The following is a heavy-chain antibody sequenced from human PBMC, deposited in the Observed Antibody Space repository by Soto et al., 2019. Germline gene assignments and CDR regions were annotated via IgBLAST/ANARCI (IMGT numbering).Heavy chain of an antibody. CDR3: ARGSTYYYDSSGYLYPPFAFDI. CDR1: GGTFSSYA. CDR2: IIPIFGTA. J-gene: IGHJ3*02. Sequence: SVKVSCKASGGTFSSYAISWVRQAPGQGLEWMGGIIPIFGTANYAQKFQGRVTITADESTSTAYMELSSLRSEDTAVYYCARGSTYYYDSSGYLYPPFAFDIWGQGTMVTVSS. D-gene: IGHD3-22*01. V-gene: IGHV1-69*13.